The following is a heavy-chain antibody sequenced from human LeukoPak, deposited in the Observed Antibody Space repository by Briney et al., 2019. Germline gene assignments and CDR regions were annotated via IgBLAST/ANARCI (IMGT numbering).Heavy chain of an antibody. D-gene: IGHD6-13*01. CDR1: GGTFISYA. Sequence: GVSVKVSCKASGGTFISYAISWVRQAPGQGLEWMGGIIPIFGTANYAQKFQGRVTITTDESTSTAYMELSSLRSEDTAVYYCARTMPSYSSSWSAIDYWGQGTLVTVSS. J-gene: IGHJ4*02. V-gene: IGHV1-69*05. CDR3: ARTMPSYSSSWSAIDY. CDR2: IIPIFGTA.